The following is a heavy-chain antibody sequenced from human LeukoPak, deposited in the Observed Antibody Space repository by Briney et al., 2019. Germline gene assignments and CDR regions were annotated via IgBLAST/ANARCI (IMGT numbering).Heavy chain of an antibody. CDR1: GGSISSGGYS. CDR3: ARVTQGELGNPFDP. J-gene: IGHJ5*02. D-gene: IGHD3-16*01. V-gene: IGHV4-30-2*01. CDR2: IYHSGST. Sequence: PSETLSLTCAVSGGSISSGGYSWSWIRQPPGKGLEWIGYIYHSGSTYYNPSLKSRVTISVDRSKNQFSLKLTSVTAADTAVFYCARVTQGELGNPFDPWGQGTLVTVSS.